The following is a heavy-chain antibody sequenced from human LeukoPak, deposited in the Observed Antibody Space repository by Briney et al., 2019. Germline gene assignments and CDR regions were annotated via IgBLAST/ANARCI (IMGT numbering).Heavy chain of an antibody. D-gene: IGHD6-19*01. CDR1: GGSISSSDYY. J-gene: IGHJ4*02. Sequence: SETLSLTCTVSGGSISSSDYYWGWIRQPPGKGLEWIGSIYYGGSTNYNPSLKSRITISVDTSKNQFSLKLSSVTAADTAVYYCAKGGHSSGWYHDYWGQGTLVTVSS. CDR2: IYYGGST. V-gene: IGHV4-39*07. CDR3: AKGGHSSGWYHDY.